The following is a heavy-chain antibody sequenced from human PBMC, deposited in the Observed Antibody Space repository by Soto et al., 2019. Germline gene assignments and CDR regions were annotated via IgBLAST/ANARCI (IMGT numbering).Heavy chain of an antibody. CDR3: ARQGTARPYYFDY. CDR1: GYSFTNYW. V-gene: IGHV5-51*01. CDR2: IYPGDSDT. Sequence: GESLKISCKGSGYSFTNYWIGWVRQMPGKGLEWMGIIYPGDSDTRYSPSFQGQVTISADKSISTAHLQWSSLKASDTAMYYCARQGTARPYYFDYWGQGTLVTVSS. D-gene: IGHD6-6*01. J-gene: IGHJ4*02.